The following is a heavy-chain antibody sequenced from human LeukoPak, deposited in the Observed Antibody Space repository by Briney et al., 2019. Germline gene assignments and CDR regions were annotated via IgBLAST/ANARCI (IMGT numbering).Heavy chain of an antibody. CDR3: ARLYEYSRNYYYYYYMDV. D-gene: IGHD6-6*01. V-gene: IGHV4-34*01. J-gene: IGHJ6*03. CDR1: GGSMISYY. CDR2: INHSGST. Sequence: PSETLSLTCTVSGGSMISYYWTWVRQTPGKGLEWIGEINHSGSTNYTPSLKTRVTISVDTSKNQFSLKVSSVTAADTAVYYCARLYEYSRNYYYYYYMDVWGKGTTVTVSS.